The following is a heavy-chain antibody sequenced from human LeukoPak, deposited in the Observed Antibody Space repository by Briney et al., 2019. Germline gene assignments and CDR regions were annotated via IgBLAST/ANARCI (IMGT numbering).Heavy chain of an antibody. CDR3: ARRVSQVAPIDL. D-gene: IGHD5-12*01. CDR2: IYYSGST. J-gene: IGHJ2*01. V-gene: IGHV4-61*01. CDR1: GGSISSGSYY. Sequence: SQTLSLTCTVSGGSISSGSYYWSWIRQPPGKGLEWIGYIYYSGSTNYNPSLKSRVTLSVDTSKNQFSLKLSSVTAADTAVYYCARRVSQVAPIDLWGRGTLVTVTS.